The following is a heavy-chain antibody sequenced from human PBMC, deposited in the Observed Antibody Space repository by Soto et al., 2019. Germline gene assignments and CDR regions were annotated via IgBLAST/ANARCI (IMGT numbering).Heavy chain of an antibody. D-gene: IGHD1-26*01. CDR2: ISGSGGST. J-gene: IGHJ6*03. Sequence: PGGSLRLSCAASGFTFSSYAMSWVRQAPGKGLEWVSAISGSGGSTYYADSVKGRFTISRDNSKNTLYLQMNSLRAEDTAVYYCASGARPPDYYYYYYMDVWGKGTTVTVSS. V-gene: IGHV3-23*01. CDR1: GFTFSSYA. CDR3: ASGARPPDYYYYYYMDV.